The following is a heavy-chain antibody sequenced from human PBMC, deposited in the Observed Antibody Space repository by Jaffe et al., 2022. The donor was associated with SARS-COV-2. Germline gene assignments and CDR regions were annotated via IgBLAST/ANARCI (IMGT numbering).Heavy chain of an antibody. Sequence: DVQVVESGGGVVRPGGSLRLSCAASGFTFDDYGMSWVRQAPGRGLEWVSAINWNGGITAYADSVKGRFTISRDNAKNSLYLQMNSLRAEDTALYHCARSRYDSSGYHFDYWGQGTLVTVSS. CDR1: GFTFDDYG. J-gene: IGHJ4*02. CDR2: INWNGGIT. D-gene: IGHD3-22*01. V-gene: IGHV3-20*01. CDR3: ARSRYDSSGYHFDY.